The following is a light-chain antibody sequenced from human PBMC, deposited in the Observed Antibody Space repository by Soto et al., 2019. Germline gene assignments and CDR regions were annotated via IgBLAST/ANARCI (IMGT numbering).Light chain of an antibody. CDR1: SSDIGSFNL. Sequence: QSALTQPASVSGSPGQSITISCTGTSSDIGSFNLVSWYQHHPGKAPKLIIYEGNTRPSGVSNRFSGSKSGDTASLTISGLQAEDEADYSCCSYVGNSIPLFGGGTKLTVL. CDR2: EGN. J-gene: IGLJ2*01. CDR3: CSYVGNSIPL. V-gene: IGLV2-23*01.